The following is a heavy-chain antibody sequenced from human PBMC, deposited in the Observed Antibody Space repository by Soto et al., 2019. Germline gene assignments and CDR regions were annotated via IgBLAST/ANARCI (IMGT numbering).Heavy chain of an antibody. J-gene: IGHJ6*03. V-gene: IGHV4-59*01. D-gene: IGHD6-25*01. CDR3: ARAVRGYTDSYYYYMDV. CDR2: IYYSGST. CDR1: GGSINSYY. Sequence: QVQLQESGPGLVKPSETLSLTCSVSGGSINSYYWSWIRQPPGKGLEWIGYIYYSGSTNYNPSLKSRVTISVDTSKNQFSLNLNSVTAAETAVYYCARAVRGYTDSYYYYMDVWGKGTTVTVSS.